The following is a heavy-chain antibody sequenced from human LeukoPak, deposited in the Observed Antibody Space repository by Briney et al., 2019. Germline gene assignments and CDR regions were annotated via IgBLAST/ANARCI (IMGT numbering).Heavy chain of an antibody. Sequence: GGSLRLSCAASGFTFSSYGMHWVRQAPGKGLEWVAFIRYDGSNKYYADSVKGRFTISRDNSKNTLYLQMNSLRAEDTAVYYCAKSSGDYYGSGSRHYDAFDIWGQGTMVTVSS. J-gene: IGHJ3*02. CDR1: GFTFSSYG. D-gene: IGHD3-10*01. CDR2: IRYDGSNK. CDR3: AKSSGDYYGSGSRHYDAFDI. V-gene: IGHV3-30*02.